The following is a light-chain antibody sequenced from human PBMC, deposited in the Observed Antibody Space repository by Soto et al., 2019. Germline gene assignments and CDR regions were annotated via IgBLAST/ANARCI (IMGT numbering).Light chain of an antibody. J-gene: IGKJ5*01. Sequence: DIQMTQSPSTLSSSVGDRFTFTCQASHDITNYLNWYQQKPGKAPELLIYDASNLKTGVPSRFSGSGSGTDFTFTISSLQPEDFATYYCQQYDNLPITFGQGTRLEIK. CDR2: DAS. V-gene: IGKV1-33*01. CDR3: QQYDNLPIT. CDR1: HDITNY.